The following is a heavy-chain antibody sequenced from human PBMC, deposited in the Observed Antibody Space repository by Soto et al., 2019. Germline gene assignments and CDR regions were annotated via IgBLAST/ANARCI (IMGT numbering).Heavy chain of an antibody. CDR3: ARDNADLTGYYFFDY. Sequence: PSETLSLTCTVFGGSISSYYWSWIRQPPGKGLEWIGYIYDSGSTNYNPSLKSRVTISVDTSKNQFSLKLSSVTAADTAVYYCARDNADLTGYYFFDYWGQGTLVTVSS. CDR2: IYDSGST. J-gene: IGHJ4*02. V-gene: IGHV4-59*01. CDR1: GGSISSYY. D-gene: IGHD3-9*01.